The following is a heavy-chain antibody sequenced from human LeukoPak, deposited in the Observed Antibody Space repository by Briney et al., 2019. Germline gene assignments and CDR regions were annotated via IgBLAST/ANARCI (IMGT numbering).Heavy chain of an antibody. CDR1: GFTFDDYG. D-gene: IGHD3-22*01. Sequence: PGGSLRLSCAASGFTFDDYGMSWVRQAPGKGLEWVSGINWNGGSTGYADSVKGRFTISRDNAKNSLYLQMNSPRAEDTALYYCARVRPYYDSQPNAFDIWGQGTMVTVSS. CDR2: INWNGGST. J-gene: IGHJ3*02. V-gene: IGHV3-20*04. CDR3: ARVRPYYDSQPNAFDI.